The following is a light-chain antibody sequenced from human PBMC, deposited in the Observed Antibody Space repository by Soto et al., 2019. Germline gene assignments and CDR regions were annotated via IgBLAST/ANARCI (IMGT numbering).Light chain of an antibody. V-gene: IGLV1-51*01. CDR1: SSNIGNNR. J-gene: IGLJ2*01. CDR3: GTWDSSLSAVV. Sequence: QSVLTQPPSVSAAPGQMVTISCSGSSSNIGNNRVSWYQQLPGAAPKLLIHDTYERPSGIPDRFSGSKSGTSATLGITGLQTGDEADYYCGTWDSSLSAVVFGGGTKLTVL. CDR2: DTY.